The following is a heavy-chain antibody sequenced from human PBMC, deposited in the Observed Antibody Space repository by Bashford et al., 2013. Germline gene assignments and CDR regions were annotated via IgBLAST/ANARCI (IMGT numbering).Heavy chain of an antibody. D-gene: IGHD3-10*01. CDR1: GGSISSGGYY. CDR3: ARGRLRGIMLRYGMDV. Sequence: SSETLSLTCTVSGGSISSGGYYWSWIRQHPGKGLEWIGYIYYSGSTYYNPSLKSLVTISVDTSKNQFSLKLSSVTAADTAVYYCARGRLRGIMLRYGMDVVGPRGPRVTVSS. CDR2: IYYSGST. J-gene: IGHJ6*02. V-gene: IGHV4-31*01.